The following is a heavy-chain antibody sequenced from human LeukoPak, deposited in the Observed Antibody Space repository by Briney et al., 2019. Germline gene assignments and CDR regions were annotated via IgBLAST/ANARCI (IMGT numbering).Heavy chain of an antibody. Sequence: PGGSLRLSCAASGFTFSSYAMSWVRQAPGKGLEWVSAISGSGGSTYYADSVKGRFTISRDNSKNTLYLQMNSLRAEDTAVYYCARDDSSSYYYFDYWGQGTLVTVSS. J-gene: IGHJ4*02. CDR3: ARDDSSSYYYFDY. CDR1: GFTFSSYA. D-gene: IGHD6-6*01. V-gene: IGHV3-23*01. CDR2: ISGSGGST.